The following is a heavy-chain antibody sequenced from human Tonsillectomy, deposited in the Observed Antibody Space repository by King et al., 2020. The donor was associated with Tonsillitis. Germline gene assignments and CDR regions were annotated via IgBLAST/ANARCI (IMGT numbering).Heavy chain of an antibody. CDR1: GISLSTSGVA. D-gene: IGHD6-19*01. V-gene: IGHV2-5*01. J-gene: IGHJ4*02. Sequence: TLKESGPTLVKPTQTLTLTCTFSGISLSTSGVAVGWIRQPPGKALEWLALIHWNDDKRYSPSLETRLTITKDTSKNQVVLTMTNMDPVDTAPYYCAHRLLVAGLFDYWGQGTLVTVSS. CDR2: IHWNDDK. CDR3: AHRLLVAGLFDY.